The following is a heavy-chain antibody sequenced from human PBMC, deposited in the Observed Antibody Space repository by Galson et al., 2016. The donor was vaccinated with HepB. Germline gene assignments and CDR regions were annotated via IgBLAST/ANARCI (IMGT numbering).Heavy chain of an antibody. J-gene: IGHJ6*02. D-gene: IGHD4-17*01. CDR3: ARALEYGSRNYYDDYAMDV. CDR2: IGPDDSYT. CDR1: GYRLTDYW. Sequence: QSGAEVKEPGESLRISCQGSGYRLTDYWITWVRQVPGKGLQWMGRIGPDDSYTNYSPSFQGHVTISVDKSINTAYLQWSTLKASDTAIYYCARALEYGSRNYYDDYAMDVWGPGTTVIVSS. V-gene: IGHV5-10-1*01.